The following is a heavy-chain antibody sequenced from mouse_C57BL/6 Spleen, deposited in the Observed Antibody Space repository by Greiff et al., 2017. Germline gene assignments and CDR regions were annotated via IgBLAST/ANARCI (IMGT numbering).Heavy chain of an antibody. J-gene: IGHJ4*01. Sequence: QVQLQQSGAELMKPGASVKLSCKATGYTFTGYWIEWVKQRPGHGLEWIGEILPGSGSTNNNEKFKGKATFTADTSSNTAYMQLSSLTTEDSAIYYCARMRAITTVVDYAMDYWGQGTSVTVSS. CDR1: GYTFTGYW. V-gene: IGHV1-9*01. CDR3: ARMRAITTVVDYAMDY. D-gene: IGHD1-1*01. CDR2: ILPGSGST.